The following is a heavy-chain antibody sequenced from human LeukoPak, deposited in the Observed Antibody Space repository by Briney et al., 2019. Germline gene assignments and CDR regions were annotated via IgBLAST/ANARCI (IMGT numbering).Heavy chain of an antibody. J-gene: IGHJ4*02. CDR1: GHTFTAYY. CDR3: GSYASGYNWLKV. CDR2: IHPGTGDT. Sequence: ASVKVSCTAPGHTFTAYYIHWVRQAHGQGLEWMGWIHPGTGDTNYAQKFQGRVTVSRDTSISTAYMELSRLRSDDTAVYYCGSYASGYNWLKVWGQGTPVTVSS. D-gene: IGHD3-10*01. V-gene: IGHV1-2*02.